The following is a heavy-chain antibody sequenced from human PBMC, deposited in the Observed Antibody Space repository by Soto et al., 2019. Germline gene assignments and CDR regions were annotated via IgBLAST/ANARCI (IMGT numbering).Heavy chain of an antibody. Sequence: QVQLQQWGAGLLKPSETLSLTCAVYGGSFSGYYWSWIRQPPGKGLEWIGEINHSGSTNYNPSLWSRATISVDTSKNHFSLERSAVTAADTAVYYCARAQYDGSGTSYYYGMDVWGQGTTVTVSS. CDR1: GGSFSGYY. D-gene: IGHD3-10*01. CDR3: ARAQYDGSGTSYYYGMDV. CDR2: INHSGST. V-gene: IGHV4-34*01. J-gene: IGHJ6*02.